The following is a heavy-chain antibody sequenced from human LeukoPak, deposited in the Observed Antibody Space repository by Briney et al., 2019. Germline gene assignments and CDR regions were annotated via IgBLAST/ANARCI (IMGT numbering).Heavy chain of an antibody. CDR1: GGSINSSSYY. Sequence: SETLSLTCTVSGGSINSSSYYWGWIRQPPGKGLEWIGSIYYSGSTYYNPSLKSRVTISVDTSKNQFSLKLSSVTAADTAVYYCARAGGIAAAELDYWGQGTLVTVSS. CDR3: ARAGGIAAAELDY. J-gene: IGHJ4*02. CDR2: IYYSGST. D-gene: IGHD6-13*01. V-gene: IGHV4-39*07.